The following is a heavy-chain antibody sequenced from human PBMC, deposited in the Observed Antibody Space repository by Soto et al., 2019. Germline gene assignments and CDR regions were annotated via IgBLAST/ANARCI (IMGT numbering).Heavy chain of an antibody. CDR3: ARDNYGEMGGYDY. CDR2: IYYSGST. V-gene: IGHV4-59*01. Sequence: SETLSLTCTVSGGSISSYYWSWIRQPPGKGLEWIGYIYYSGSTNYNPSLKSRVTISVDTSKNQFSLKLSSVTAAETAVYYFARDNYGEMGGYDYWGQGTLVTVSS. CDR1: GGSISSYY. J-gene: IGHJ4*02. D-gene: IGHD4-17*01.